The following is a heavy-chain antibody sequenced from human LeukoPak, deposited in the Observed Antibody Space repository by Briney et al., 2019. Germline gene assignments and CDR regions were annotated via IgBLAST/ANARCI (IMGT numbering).Heavy chain of an antibody. J-gene: IGHJ4*02. Sequence: GGSLRLSCAASGFTFSSYWMSWVRQAPGKGLEWAANIKQDGSEKYYVDSVKGRFTISRDNAKNSLYLQMNSLRAEDTAVYYCARMGGSGSYLPQIFDYWGQGTLVTVSS. CDR1: GFTFSSYW. CDR2: IKQDGSEK. D-gene: IGHD3-10*01. V-gene: IGHV3-7*03. CDR3: ARMGGSGSYLPQIFDY.